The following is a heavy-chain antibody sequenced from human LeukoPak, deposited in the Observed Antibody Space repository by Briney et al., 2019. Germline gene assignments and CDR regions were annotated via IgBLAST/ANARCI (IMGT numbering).Heavy chain of an antibody. Sequence: GASVKVSCKASGYTFTSYDINWVRQATGQGLEWMGWMNPNSGNTGYAQKFQGRVTITRNTSIGTAYMELSSLRSEDTAVYYCARARRIVVVPAAPDYYMDVWGKGTTVTVSS. CDR1: GYTFTSYD. CDR3: ARARRIVVVPAAPDYYMDV. V-gene: IGHV1-8*03. D-gene: IGHD2-2*01. J-gene: IGHJ6*03. CDR2: MNPNSGNT.